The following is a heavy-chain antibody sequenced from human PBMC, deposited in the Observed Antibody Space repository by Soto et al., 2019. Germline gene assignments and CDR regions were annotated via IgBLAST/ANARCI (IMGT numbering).Heavy chain of an antibody. Sequence: QVQLVQSGAEVKKPGASVKVSCKASGYTFTGYYMHWVRQAPGQGLEWMGWINPNSGGTNYAQKFQGRVTMTRDTSISTAYMELSRLRSDDTAVYYCARVVTIFVVVRPTNWFDPWGQGPLVTVSS. V-gene: IGHV1-2*02. CDR1: GYTFTGYY. J-gene: IGHJ5*02. CDR3: ARVVTIFVVVRPTNWFDP. D-gene: IGHD3-3*01. CDR2: INPNSGGT.